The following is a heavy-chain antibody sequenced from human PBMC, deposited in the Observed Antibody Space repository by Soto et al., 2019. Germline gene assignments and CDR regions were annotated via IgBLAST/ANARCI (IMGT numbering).Heavy chain of an antibody. CDR3: AREASAVISLDY. J-gene: IGHJ4*02. V-gene: IGHV1-2*02. Sequence: ASVKVSCKASGYTFTAYSVHWVRQAPGQGLEWVGWFNPNSGDTIYAQKFQGRVTLTRDTSIGTAYMELYSLTSDDTAVYYCAREASAVISLDYWGQGTLVTVSS. CDR2: FNPNSGDT. CDR1: GYTFTAYS. D-gene: IGHD6-19*01.